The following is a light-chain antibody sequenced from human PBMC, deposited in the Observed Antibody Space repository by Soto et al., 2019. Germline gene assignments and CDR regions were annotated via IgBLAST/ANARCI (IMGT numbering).Light chain of an antibody. CDR1: SSDLDGYNY. CDR3: GSYTSATTWV. Sequence: QSALTQPASVSGSPGQSITISCTGTSSDLDGYNYVSWYQQLPGKAPKLMIYEVSNRPSGVSNRFSGSKSGNTASLSISGLQTEDEADYYCGSYTSATTWVFGGGTKLTVL. J-gene: IGLJ3*02. CDR2: EVS. V-gene: IGLV2-14*03.